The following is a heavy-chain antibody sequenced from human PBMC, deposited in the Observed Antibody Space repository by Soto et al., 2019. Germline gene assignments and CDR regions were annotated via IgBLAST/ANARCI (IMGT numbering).Heavy chain of an antibody. CDR2: IYWDDDK. CDR1: GFSLSTSGVG. CDR3: ALTGSRGWDGEGFDP. Sequence: QITLKESGPTLVKPTQTLTLTCTFSGFSLSTSGVGVGWIRQPPGKALEWLALIYWDDDKRYSPSLKSRLTITKDTSKNQVVLTMTYMDPVDTATYYCALTGSRGWDGEGFDPWGQGTLVTVSS. V-gene: IGHV2-5*02. D-gene: IGHD6-19*01. J-gene: IGHJ5*02.